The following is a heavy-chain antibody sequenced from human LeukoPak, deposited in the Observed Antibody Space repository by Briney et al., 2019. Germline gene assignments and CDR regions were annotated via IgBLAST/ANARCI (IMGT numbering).Heavy chain of an antibody. CDR3: ARLAVAGTKINDAFDI. V-gene: IGHV3-48*01. D-gene: IGHD6-19*01. CDR1: GFTFSSYG. CDR2: ISGSSSTI. Sequence: GGSLRLSCAASGFTFSSYGMTWVRQAPGKGLEWVSYISGSSSTIYYADSVKGRFTFSKDSSKNTLYLQMNSLRAEDTAMYYCARLAVAGTKINDAFDIWGQGTMVAVSS. J-gene: IGHJ3*02.